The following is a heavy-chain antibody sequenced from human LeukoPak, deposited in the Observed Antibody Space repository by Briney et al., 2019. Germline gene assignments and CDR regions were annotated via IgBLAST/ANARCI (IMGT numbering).Heavy chain of an antibody. D-gene: IGHD1-26*01. CDR2: IYSSDSHT. V-gene: IGHV5-51*01. Sequence: RGESLKISCKGSGYTFTNYWIAWVRHMPGKGLEWMGIIYSSDSHTRYNPSFQGQVTISADKSISTAYLQWSSLKALDTAMYYCARRTMVEGATGAFDIWGQGTMVTVSS. CDR3: ARRTMVEGATGAFDI. CDR1: GYTFTNYW. J-gene: IGHJ3*02.